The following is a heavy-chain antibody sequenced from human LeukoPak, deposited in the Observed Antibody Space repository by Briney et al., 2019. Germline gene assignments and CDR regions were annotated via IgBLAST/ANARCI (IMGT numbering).Heavy chain of an antibody. CDR2: MNPNSGNT. CDR1: GYTFTSYD. Sequence: ASVKVSCRASGYTFTSYDINWVRQATGQGLEWMGWMNPNSGNTGYAQKFQGRVTMTRNTSISTAYMELSSLRSEDTAVYYCASLHPENDYNDYWGQGTLVTVS. J-gene: IGHJ4*02. V-gene: IGHV1-8*01. CDR3: ASLHPENDYNDY.